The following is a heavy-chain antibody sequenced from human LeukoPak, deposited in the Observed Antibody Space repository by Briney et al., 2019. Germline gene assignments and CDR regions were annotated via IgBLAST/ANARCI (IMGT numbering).Heavy chain of an antibody. J-gene: IGHJ4*02. CDR1: GGSISSYY. CDR3: ARVVGNSSWQRFDY. CDR2: IYSSGST. Sequence: PSETLSLTCTVSGGSISSYYWSWIRQPPGKGLEWIGCIYSSGSTNYNPSLKSRVTISVDTSKNQFSLKLSSVTAADTAVYYCARVVGNSSWQRFDYWGQGTLVTVSS. V-gene: IGHV4-59*01. D-gene: IGHD6-13*01.